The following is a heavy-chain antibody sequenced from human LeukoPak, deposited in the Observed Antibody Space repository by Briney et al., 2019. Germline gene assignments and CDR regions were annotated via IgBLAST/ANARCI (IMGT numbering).Heavy chain of an antibody. CDR3: TTFVFLFDY. CDR1: GFTITSWS. D-gene: IGHD6-6*01. J-gene: IGHJ4*02. V-gene: IGHV3-15*01. Sequence: GGSLRLTCAVSGFTITSWSMNWVRQAPGKGLEWVGRIKSKTDGGTTDYAAPVKGRFTISRDDSKNTLYLQMNSLKTEDTAVYYCTTFVFLFDYWGQGTLVTVSS. CDR2: IKSKTDGGTT.